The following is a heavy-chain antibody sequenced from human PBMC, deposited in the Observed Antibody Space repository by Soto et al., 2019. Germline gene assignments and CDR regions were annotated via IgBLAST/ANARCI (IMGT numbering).Heavy chain of an antibody. CDR2: INDSGST. D-gene: IGHD3-10*01. V-gene: IGHV4-39*07. CDR1: GGSISSSSYY. Sequence: SETLSLTCTVSGGSISSSSYYWSWIRQSPGKGLEWIGEINDSGSTKYNPSLKSRVTISVDRSKSQFSLNLSSVTAADTAIYFCARVPVRKYYRAGSYQNYYFGMDVWGQGTTVTV. J-gene: IGHJ6*02. CDR3: ARVPVRKYYRAGSYQNYYFGMDV.